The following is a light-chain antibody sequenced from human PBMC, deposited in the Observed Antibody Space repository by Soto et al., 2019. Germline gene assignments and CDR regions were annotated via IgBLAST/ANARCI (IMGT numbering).Light chain of an antibody. CDR2: RNN. CDR3: AAWDDSLSALYV. Sequence: QSALTQPPSASGTPGQRVTISCSGSSSNIGSNYVSWYQQLPGTAPKLLIYRNNQRPSGVPDRFSGSKSGTSASLAISGLRSEDEADYYCAAWDDSLSALYVFGTGTKVTVL. J-gene: IGLJ1*01. CDR1: SSNIGSNY. V-gene: IGLV1-47*01.